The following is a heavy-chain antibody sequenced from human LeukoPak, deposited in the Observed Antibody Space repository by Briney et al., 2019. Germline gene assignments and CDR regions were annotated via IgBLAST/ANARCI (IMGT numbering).Heavy chain of an antibody. J-gene: IGHJ4*02. V-gene: IGHV3-23*01. CDR1: GFTFSNYW. CDR3: AKDNLPVRITMIVVDGG. Sequence: PGGSLRLSCAVSGFTFSNYWMSWVRQAPGKGLEWVSAISGSGGSTYYADSVKGRFTISRDNSKNTLYLQMNSLRAEDTAVYYCAKDNLPVRITMIVVDGGWGQGTLVTVSS. D-gene: IGHD3-22*01. CDR2: ISGSGGST.